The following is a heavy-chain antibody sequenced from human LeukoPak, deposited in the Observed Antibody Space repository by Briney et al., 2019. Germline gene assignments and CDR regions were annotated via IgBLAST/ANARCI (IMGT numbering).Heavy chain of an antibody. V-gene: IGHV5-51*01. Sequence: GESLKISCKVSGYSFTSYWIAWVRQMPGKGLEWMGIIYPGDSDTRYSPSFQGQVTISADKSISTAYLQWSSLKASDTAMYYCARHGPEAVEVWGYWGQGTLVTVSS. CDR2: IYPGDSDT. CDR3: ARHGPEAVEVWGY. J-gene: IGHJ4*02. CDR1: GYSFTSYW. D-gene: IGHD4-23*01.